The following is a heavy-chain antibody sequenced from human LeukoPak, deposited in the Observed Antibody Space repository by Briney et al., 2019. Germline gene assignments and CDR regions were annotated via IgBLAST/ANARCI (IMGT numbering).Heavy chain of an antibody. CDR2: ISSDGGSP. V-gene: IGHV3-64*01. Sequence: GGSLRLSCAASGFTFSSYAMHWVRQAPGKGLEYVSGISSDGGSPFHVNSVKGRFTISRDNSKNTLYLQMNSLRAEDTAVYYCAKDGGYCSGGSCYSGVFVHYWGQGTLVTVSS. CDR3: AKDGGYCSGGSCYSGVFVHY. D-gene: IGHD2-15*01. J-gene: IGHJ4*02. CDR1: GFTFSSYA.